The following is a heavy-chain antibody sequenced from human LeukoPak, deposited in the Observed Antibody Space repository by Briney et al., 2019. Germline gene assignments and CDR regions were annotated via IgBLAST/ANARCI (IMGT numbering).Heavy chain of an antibody. J-gene: IGHJ4*02. CDR3: AQIPSDWYDYYFDY. V-gene: IGHV3-23*01. Sequence: GGSLRLSCAASGFTFSSYAMSWVRQAPGKGLEWVSAISGSGGSTYYADSVKGRFTISRDNSKNTLYLQMNSLRAEDTAVYYCAQIPSDWYDYYFDYWGQGTLVTVSS. CDR2: ISGSGGST. CDR1: GFTFSSYA. D-gene: IGHD6-19*01.